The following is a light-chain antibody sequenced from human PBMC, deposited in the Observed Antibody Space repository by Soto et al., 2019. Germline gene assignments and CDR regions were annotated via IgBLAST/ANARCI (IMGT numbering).Light chain of an antibody. CDR2: DAS. CDR3: QQRSALPLT. V-gene: IGKV3-11*01. J-gene: IGKJ4*01. Sequence: EIVVTQSPATLSLSPGERATLSCRASQTISSYLAWYQQKPGQTPRILIYDASNRATGIPARFSGSGSGTDFTLTISSLEPEDFAVYYCQQRSALPLTFGGGTKVEIK. CDR1: QTISSY.